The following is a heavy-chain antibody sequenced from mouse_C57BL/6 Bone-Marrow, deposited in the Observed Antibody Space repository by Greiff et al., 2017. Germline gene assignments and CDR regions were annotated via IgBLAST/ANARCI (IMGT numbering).Heavy chain of an antibody. D-gene: IGHD1-3*01. J-gene: IGHJ1*03. CDR3: AIKGSSVPHWYFDV. CDR1: GYTFTSYT. V-gene: IGHV1-4*01. Sequence: QVQLQQSGAELARPGASVKMSCKASGYTFTSYTMHWVKQRPGQGLEWIGYINPSRGYTKYNQKFKDKATLTADKSSSTAYMQLSSLTSEDSAVYYCAIKGSSVPHWYFDVWGTGTTVTVSS. CDR2: INPSRGYT.